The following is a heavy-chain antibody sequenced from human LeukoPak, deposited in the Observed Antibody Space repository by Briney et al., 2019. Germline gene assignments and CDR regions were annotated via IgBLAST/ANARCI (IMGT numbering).Heavy chain of an antibody. CDR2: IIPIFGSA. J-gene: IGHJ3*02. CDR3: ARASDGFWSGYWGAFNI. V-gene: IGHV1-69*13. CDR1: GDTFSSYA. Sequence: GASVKVSCKASGDTFSSYAISWVRQAPGQGLEWMGGIIPIFGSANYAQKFQGRVTITADESTSTAYMELSSLRSEDTAVYYCARASDGFWSGYWGAFNIWGQGTMVTVSS. D-gene: IGHD3-3*01.